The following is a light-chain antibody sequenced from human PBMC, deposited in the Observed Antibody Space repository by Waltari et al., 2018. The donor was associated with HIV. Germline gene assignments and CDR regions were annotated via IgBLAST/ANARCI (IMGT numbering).Light chain of an antibody. V-gene: IGLV2-11*01. Sequence: QSALTQPRSVSGSPGQSVTLSCTGTSSDVGGCDSVSRYLQHPGKVPQHIIYEVIKRPSGVPDLFSGSKSGNTASLTISGLQTEDEDDYFCCSYAGTYTYVLFGGGTKLTVL. J-gene: IGLJ3*02. CDR2: EVI. CDR3: CSYAGTYTYVL. CDR1: SSDVGGCDS.